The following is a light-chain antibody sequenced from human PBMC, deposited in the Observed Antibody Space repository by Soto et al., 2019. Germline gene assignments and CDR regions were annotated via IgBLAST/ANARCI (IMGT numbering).Light chain of an antibody. V-gene: IGKV1-5*03. CDR2: KAS. J-gene: IGKJ4*01. CDR1: QSISSW. Sequence: DIQMTQFPSTLFASVGDRVTITCRASQSISSWLAWYQHKPGKAPNLLIYKASTLESGVPSRFSGSGSGTEFTLTVSSLQPDDFATYYCQQYDSYPLTFGGGTKVDIK. CDR3: QQYDSYPLT.